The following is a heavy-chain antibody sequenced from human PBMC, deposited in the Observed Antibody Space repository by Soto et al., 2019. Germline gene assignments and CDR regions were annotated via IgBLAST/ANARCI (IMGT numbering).Heavy chain of an antibody. CDR3: ARESPPDYYDSRNYYYGMDV. D-gene: IGHD3-22*01. V-gene: IGHV1-46*01. CDR2: INPSGGST. CDR1: GYTFTSYY. J-gene: IGHJ6*02. Sequence: ASVKVSCKASGYTFTSYYMHWVRQAPGQGLEWMGIINPSGGSTSYAQKLQGRVTMTRDTSTSTVYMELSSLRSEDTAVYYCARESPPDYYDSRNYYYGMDVWGQGTTVTVSS.